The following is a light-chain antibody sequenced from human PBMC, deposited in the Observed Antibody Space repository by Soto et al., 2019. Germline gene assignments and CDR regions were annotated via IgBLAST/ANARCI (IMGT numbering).Light chain of an antibody. CDR1: SSNIESNT. J-gene: IGLJ2*01. CDR2: SNN. Sequence: QSVLTQPPSASGTPGQRVTISCSGSSSNIESNTASWYQQLPGTAPKVLIYSNNQRPSGVPARFSGSRSGTSASLAISGLQSADEADYYCAAWDDSLNGVVFGAGTKLTVL. V-gene: IGLV1-44*01. CDR3: AAWDDSLNGVV.